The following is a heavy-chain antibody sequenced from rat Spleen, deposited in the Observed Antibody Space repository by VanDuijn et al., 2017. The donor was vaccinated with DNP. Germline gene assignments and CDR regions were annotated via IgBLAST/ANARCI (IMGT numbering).Heavy chain of an antibody. CDR1: GFTFSDYN. Sequence: EVQLVESGGGLVQPGRSLKLSCAASGFTFSDYNMAWVRQAPKKGLEWVATIIYDGSRTYYRDSVKGRFTISRDNAKSTLYLQMDSLRSEDTATYYCARLGVGLDGSYGYFDYWGQGVMVTVSS. CDR3: ARLGVGLDGSYGYFDY. V-gene: IGHV5S10*01. D-gene: IGHD1-3*01. J-gene: IGHJ2*01. CDR2: IIYDGSRT.